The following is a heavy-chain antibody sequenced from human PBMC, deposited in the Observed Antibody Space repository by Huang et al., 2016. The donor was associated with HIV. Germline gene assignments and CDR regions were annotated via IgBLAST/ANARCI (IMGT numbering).Heavy chain of an antibody. Sequence: QVRLEQWGQGLLKPSETLSLTCAVYGASFNTYYWSGVRQSPAKGMGWIGEIKPGVSTKHNPSLKSRFTMTVDTSKNQFYLKFRAMTAADAAIYYCARMPTPSYYDTWSLSPVEEDFFYYNLDVWGQGTPVSVSS. J-gene: IGHJ6*02. V-gene: IGHV4-34*02. CDR1: GASFNTYY. CDR2: IKPGVST. CDR3: ARMPTPSYYDTWSLSPVEEDFFYYNLDV. D-gene: IGHD3-3*01.